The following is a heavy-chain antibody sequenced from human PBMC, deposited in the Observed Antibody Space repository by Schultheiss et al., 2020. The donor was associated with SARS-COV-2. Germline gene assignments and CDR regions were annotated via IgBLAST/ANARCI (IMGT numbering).Heavy chain of an antibody. D-gene: IGHD6-19*01. Sequence: GGSLRLSCAASGFTFSGSAMHWVRQAPGKGLEWVSGISWNSGSIGYADSVKGRFTISRDNAKNSLYLQMNSLRAEDTALYYCAKGGGQWLAFDYWGQGTLVTVSS. CDR3: AKGGGQWLAFDY. CDR2: ISWNSGSI. J-gene: IGHJ4*02. V-gene: IGHV3-9*01. CDR1: GFTFSGSA.